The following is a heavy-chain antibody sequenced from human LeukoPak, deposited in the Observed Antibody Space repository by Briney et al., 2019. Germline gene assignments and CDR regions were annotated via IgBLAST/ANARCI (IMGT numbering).Heavy chain of an antibody. CDR2: INSDGSST. V-gene: IGHV3-74*01. Sequence: PGGSLRLSCAASGFTFSSYWMHWVRQAPGKGLGWVSRINSDGSSTSYADSVKGRFTISRDNSKNTLYLQMNSLRAEDTAVYYCAKATSIAARLTLGFDYWGQGTLVTVSS. D-gene: IGHD6-6*01. J-gene: IGHJ4*02. CDR1: GFTFSSYW. CDR3: AKATSIAARLTLGFDY.